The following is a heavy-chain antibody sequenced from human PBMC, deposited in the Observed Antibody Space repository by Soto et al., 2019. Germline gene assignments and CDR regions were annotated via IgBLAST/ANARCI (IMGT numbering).Heavy chain of an antibody. CDR2: IIPIFGTA. V-gene: IGHV1-69*13. J-gene: IGHJ4*02. CDR3: ARERARYYDSSGYYHHSRYYFDY. CDR1: GGTFSSYA. Sequence: SVKVSCKASGGTFSSYAISWVRQAPGQGLEWMGGIIPIFGTANYAQKFQGRVTITADESTSTAYMELSSLRSEDTAAYYCARERARYYDSSGYYHHSRYYFDYWGQGTLVTVSS. D-gene: IGHD3-22*01.